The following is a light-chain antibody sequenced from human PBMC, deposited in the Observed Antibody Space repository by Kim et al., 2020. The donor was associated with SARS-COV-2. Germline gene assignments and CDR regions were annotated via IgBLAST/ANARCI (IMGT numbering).Light chain of an antibody. CDR3: QQSYSTLPLT. CDR1: QSISSY. V-gene: IGKV1-39*01. CDR2: AAS. Sequence: SVGDRVTITCRASQSISSYLNSYQQKPGKAPKLLIYAASSLQSGVPSRFSGSGSGTDFTLTISSLQPEDFATYYCQQSYSTLPLTFGGGTKVEIK. J-gene: IGKJ4*01.